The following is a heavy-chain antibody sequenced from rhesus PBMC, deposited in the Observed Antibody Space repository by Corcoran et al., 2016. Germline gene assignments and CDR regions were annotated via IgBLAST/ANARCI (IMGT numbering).Heavy chain of an antibody. CDR2: IYGDSGTT. CDR3: AREGGYHNTGYSAFDV. D-gene: IGHD3-28*01. CDR1: GGSVSDIYY. J-gene: IGHJ3*01. Sequence: QVQLLESGPGLVKPSETLSLTCTVSGGSVSDIYYWNWIRQVPGKGLEWIANIYGDSGTTYNNPSLKSRVTISKDTSKNHFSLKLTSVTAADTAVYYCAREGGYHNTGYSAFDVWGQGLRVTVSS. V-gene: IGHV4S9*01.